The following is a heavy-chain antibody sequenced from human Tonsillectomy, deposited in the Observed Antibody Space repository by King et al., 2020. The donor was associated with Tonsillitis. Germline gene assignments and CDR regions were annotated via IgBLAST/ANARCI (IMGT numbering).Heavy chain of an antibody. Sequence: VQLVESGGGLVQPGRSLRLSCTASGFTFGDYAMSWFRQAPGKGLEWGGFTRSKAYGGTTEFAASVKGRFTISRDDSKGIAYLQMNSLKTEDTVVYYCTRGLISSSWRYNWFDPWGQGTLVTVSS. CDR1: GFTFGDYA. V-gene: IGHV3-49*03. D-gene: IGHD6-13*01. CDR2: TRSKAYGGTT. J-gene: IGHJ5*02. CDR3: TRGLISSSWRYNWFDP.